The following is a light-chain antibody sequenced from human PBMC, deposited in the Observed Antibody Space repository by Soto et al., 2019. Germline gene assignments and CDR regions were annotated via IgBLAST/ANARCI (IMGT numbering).Light chain of an antibody. V-gene: IGKV1-5*03. CDR3: QQYNDFQYT. J-gene: IGKJ2*01. CDR1: QIIGSW. Sequence: DIQMTQSPSTLSASVGDGVTITCRASQIIGSWLGWYQQKPGKAPKLLIYKATNLQSGVPSRFSGSGSGTDFSLTISSLQPEDSATYFCQQYNDFQYTFGPGTKLEI. CDR2: KAT.